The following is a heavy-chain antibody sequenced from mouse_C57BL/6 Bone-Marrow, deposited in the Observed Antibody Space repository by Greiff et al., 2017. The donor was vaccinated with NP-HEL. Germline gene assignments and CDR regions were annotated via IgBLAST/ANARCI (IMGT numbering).Heavy chain of an antibody. CDR2: IHPSDSDT. CDR1: GYTFTSYW. J-gene: IGHJ4*01. D-gene: IGHD1-1*01. V-gene: IGHV1-74*01. CDR3: AIEIYYGSSDYSMDY. Sequence: QVQLKQPGAELVKPGASVKVSCKASGYTFTSYWMHWVKQRPGQGLEWIGRIHPSDSDTNYNQKFKGKATLTVDKSSSTAYMQLSSLTSEDSAVYYCAIEIYYGSSDYSMDYWGQGTSVTVSS.